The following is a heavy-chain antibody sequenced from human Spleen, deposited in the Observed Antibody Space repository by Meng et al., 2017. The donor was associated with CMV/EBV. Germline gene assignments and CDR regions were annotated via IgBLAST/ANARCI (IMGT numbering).Heavy chain of an antibody. CDR3: AKGDSNLARYNCFDP. CDR2: IGGSGYSTHT. CDR1: GFTFSSYA. D-gene: IGHD4-11*01. Sequence: GESLKISCAASGFTFSSYAMTWVRQAPGKGLEWVSGIGGSGYSTHTYYADSVEGRFTISRDDSKNTLYLQMNSLRAEDTAVYYCAKGDSNLARYNCFDPWGQGTLVTVSS. J-gene: IGHJ5*01. V-gene: IGHV3-23*01.